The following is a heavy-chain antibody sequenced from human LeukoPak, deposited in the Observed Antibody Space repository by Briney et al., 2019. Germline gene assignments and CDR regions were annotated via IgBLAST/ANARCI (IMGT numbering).Heavy chain of an antibody. CDR3: ARGMTYWKGDWFDT. CDR2: IYHSGST. V-gene: IGHV4-38-2*01. CDR1: DYSISSGYY. D-gene: IGHD1-1*01. Sequence: PSETLSLTCDVSDYSISSGYYWGWIRQPPGKGLEWIRSIYHSGSTHYNPSLKSRVTISVDTSKNQLSLKLTSVTAADTGVYHCARGMTYWKGDWFDTWGQGILVIVSS. J-gene: IGHJ5*02.